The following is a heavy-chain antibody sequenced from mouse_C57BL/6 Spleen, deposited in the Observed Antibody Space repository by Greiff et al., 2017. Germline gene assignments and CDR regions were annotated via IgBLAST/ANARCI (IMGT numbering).Heavy chain of an antibody. CDR2: IHPNSGST. CDR1: GYTFTSYW. V-gene: IGHV1-64*01. Sequence: QVQLQQPGAELVKPGASVKLSCKASGYTFTSYWMHWVKQRPGQGLEWIGMIHPNSGSTNYNEKFKSKATLTVDKSSSTASMQLSSLTSEDSAVYCCAKRGYDGQEFAYWGQGTLVTVSA. J-gene: IGHJ3*01. D-gene: IGHD2-3*01. CDR3: AKRGYDGQEFAY.